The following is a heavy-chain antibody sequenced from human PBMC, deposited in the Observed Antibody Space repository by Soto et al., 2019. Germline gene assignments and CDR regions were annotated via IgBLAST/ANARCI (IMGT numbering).Heavy chain of an antibody. V-gene: IGHV4-38-2*02. CDR2: IYHTGST. CDR1: GYSISSGYY. Sequence: SETLSLTCSVSGYSISSGYYWGWIRQPPGRGLEWIGTIYHTGSTWYNPSLKSRVTISVDTSKNQFSLKIISVTAADTAVYYCARVTDYWGQGTLVTVS. CDR3: ARVTDY. J-gene: IGHJ4*02.